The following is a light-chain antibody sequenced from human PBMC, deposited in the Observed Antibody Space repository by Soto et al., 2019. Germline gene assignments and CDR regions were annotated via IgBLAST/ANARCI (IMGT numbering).Light chain of an antibody. CDR1: QNLVCRNGSAY. V-gene: IGKV2-30*01. CDR3: MQATHWPIT. CDR2: KVS. Sequence: LFPLTQNVTLRQPACISCRSHQNLVCRNGSAYFSWFQQRPGRSPRRLIYKVSNRDSGIPARFSGSGSGTDFALKISRVQAEDVGVYYCMQATHWPITFGQGTRLEIK. J-gene: IGKJ5*01.